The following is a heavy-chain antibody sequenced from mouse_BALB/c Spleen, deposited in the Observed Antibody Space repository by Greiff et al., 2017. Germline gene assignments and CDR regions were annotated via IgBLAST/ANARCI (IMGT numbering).Heavy chain of an antibody. Sequence: EVNVVESGGGLVQPGGSLRLSCATSGFTFSDFYMEWVRQPPGKRLEWIAASRNKANDYTTEYSASVKGRFIVSRDTSQSILYLQMNALRAEDTAIYYCARDAGRHAWFAYWGQGTLVTVAA. CDR2: SRNKANDYTT. D-gene: IGHD3-1*01. CDR3: ARDAGRHAWFAY. V-gene: IGHV7-1*02. CDR1: GFTFSDFY. J-gene: IGHJ3*01.